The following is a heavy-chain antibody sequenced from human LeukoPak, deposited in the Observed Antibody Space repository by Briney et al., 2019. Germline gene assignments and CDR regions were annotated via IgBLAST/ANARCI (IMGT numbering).Heavy chain of an antibody. CDR2: INPNSGGT. Sequence: ASVKVSCKASGYTFTGYYMRWVRQAPGQGLVWMGWINPNSGGTNYAQKFQGRVTMTRDTSISTAYMELSRLRSDDTAVYYCARDSSGWYSDAFDIWGQGTMVTVSS. J-gene: IGHJ3*02. CDR3: ARDSSGWYSDAFDI. D-gene: IGHD6-19*01. CDR1: GYTFTGYY. V-gene: IGHV1-2*02.